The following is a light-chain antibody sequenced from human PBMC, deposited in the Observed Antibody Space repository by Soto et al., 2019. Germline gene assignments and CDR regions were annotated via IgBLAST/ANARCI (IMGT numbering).Light chain of an antibody. Sequence: QSVLTQPASVSGSPGQSISISCTGNSSGVGGYKYVSWYQQHPGKAPKLMVFDVSNRPSGVSNRFSGSKSGNTASLTISGLQAEDEGDYYCSTYTSSSTLVVFGGGTKLTVL. CDR3: STYTSSSTLVV. V-gene: IGLV2-14*01. CDR1: SSGVGGYKY. J-gene: IGLJ2*01. CDR2: DVS.